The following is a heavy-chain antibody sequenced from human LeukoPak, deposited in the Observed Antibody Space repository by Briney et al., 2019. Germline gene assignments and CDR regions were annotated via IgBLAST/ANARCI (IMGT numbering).Heavy chain of an antibody. CDR1: GFTFSSYA. J-gene: IGHJ3*02. Sequence: GGSLRLSCAASGFTFSSYAMHWVRQAPGKGLEWVAVISYDGSNKYYADSVKGRFTISRDNSKNTLYLQMNSLRAEDTAVYYCARDAWRGGSSTKPLDIWGQGTMVTVSS. CDR3: ARDAWRGGSSTKPLDI. V-gene: IGHV3-30-3*01. CDR2: ISYDGSNK. D-gene: IGHD2-2*01.